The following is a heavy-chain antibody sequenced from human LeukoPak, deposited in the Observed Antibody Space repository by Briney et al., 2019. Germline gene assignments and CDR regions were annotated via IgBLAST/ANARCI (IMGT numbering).Heavy chain of an antibody. CDR3: ATDRPDYGDYGDAFDI. CDR1: GYTFTSYY. D-gene: IGHD4-17*01. J-gene: IGHJ3*02. CDR2: FDPEDGET. Sequence: ASVKVSCKASGYTFTSYYMHWVRQAPGKGLEWMGGFDPEDGETIYAQKFQGRVTMTEDTSTDTAYMELSSLRSEDTAVYYCATDRPDYGDYGDAFDIWGQGTMVTVSS. V-gene: IGHV1-24*01.